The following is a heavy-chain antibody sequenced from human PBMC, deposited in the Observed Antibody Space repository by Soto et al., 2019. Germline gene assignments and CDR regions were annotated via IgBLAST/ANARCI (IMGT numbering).Heavy chain of an antibody. J-gene: IGHJ6*02. CDR1: GGTFSSYT. D-gene: IGHD3-9*01. V-gene: IGHV1-69*02. CDR2: IIPILGIA. Sequence: ASVKVSCKASGGTFSSYTISWVRQAPGQGLEWMGRIIPILGIANYAQKFQGRVTITADKSTSTAYMELSSLRSEDTAVYYCARALRYFDWSLYYYYGMDVWGQGTTVTVSS. CDR3: ARALRYFDWSLYYYYGMDV.